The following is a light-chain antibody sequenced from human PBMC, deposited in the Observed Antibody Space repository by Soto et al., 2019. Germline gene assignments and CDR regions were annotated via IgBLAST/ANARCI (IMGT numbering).Light chain of an antibody. CDR3: QQRSNWP. Sequence: EIVLTQSPATLSLSPGEGATLSCRASQSLSSYLAWYQQKPGQAPRLLIYDASARATGIPARFSGSGSETDFTLTISSLEPEDFAVYYCQQRSNWPFGGGTKVEIK. J-gene: IGKJ4*01. V-gene: IGKV3-11*01. CDR1: QSLSSY. CDR2: DAS.